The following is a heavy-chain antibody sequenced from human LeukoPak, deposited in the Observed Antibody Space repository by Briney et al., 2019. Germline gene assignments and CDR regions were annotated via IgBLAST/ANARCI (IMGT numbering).Heavy chain of an antibody. J-gene: IGHJ4*02. D-gene: IGHD1-26*01. V-gene: IGHV3-9*01. CDR1: GFTFDDYA. Sequence: PGRSLRLSCAASGFTFDDYAMHWVRQAPGKGLEWVSGISWNSGSIGYADSVKGRFTISRDNSKNTLALQMNSLRAEDTAVYYCAKSPRFGSGSYPYFDHWGQGTLVTVSS. CDR2: ISWNSGSI. CDR3: AKSPRFGSGSYPYFDH.